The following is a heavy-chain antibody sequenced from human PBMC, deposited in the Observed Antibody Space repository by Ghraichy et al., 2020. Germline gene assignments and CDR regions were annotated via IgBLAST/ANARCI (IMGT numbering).Heavy chain of an antibody. CDR3: AHRRKEGSDWYSFRY. CDR1: GFSLSTYGMA. D-gene: IGHD2-21*02. V-gene: IGHV2-5*02. J-gene: IGHJ4*02. Sequence: QTLSLTCTFSGFSLSTYGMAVGWIRQPPGKALEWLALIYWDDDKHFSPSLKSRLTITKATSENRVVLTMTNMDPVDTATYYCAHRRKEGSDWYSFRYWGQGTLVTVSS. CDR2: IYWDDDK.